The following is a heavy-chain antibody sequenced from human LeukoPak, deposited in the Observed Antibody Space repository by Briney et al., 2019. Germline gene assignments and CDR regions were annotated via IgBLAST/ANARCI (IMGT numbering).Heavy chain of an antibody. V-gene: IGHV3-7*03. D-gene: IGHD3-16*01. Sequence: GGSLRLSCAASGFTFSSYSMNWVRQAPGKGLEWVASINHNGNVNYYVDSVKGRFTISRDNAKNSLYLQMSNLRAEDTAVYFCAKGGGLDVWGQGATVTVSS. CDR2: INHNGNVN. J-gene: IGHJ6*02. CDR3: AKGGGLDV. CDR1: GFTFSSYS.